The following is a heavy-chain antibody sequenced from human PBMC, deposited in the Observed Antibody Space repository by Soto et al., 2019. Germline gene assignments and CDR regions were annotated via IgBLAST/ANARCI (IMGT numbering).Heavy chain of an antibody. CDR3: ARVSPPLAVAGTDYFDY. CDR1: GNTFTSYG. D-gene: IGHD6-19*01. CDR2: ISAYNGST. V-gene: IGHV1-18*04. Sequence: ASVMARWKASGNTFTSYGFSWVRQAPGQGLEWMGWISAYNGSTNYAQKLQGRVTMTTDTSTSTAYMELRSLRSDDTAVYYCARVSPPLAVAGTDYFDYWG. J-gene: IGHJ4*01.